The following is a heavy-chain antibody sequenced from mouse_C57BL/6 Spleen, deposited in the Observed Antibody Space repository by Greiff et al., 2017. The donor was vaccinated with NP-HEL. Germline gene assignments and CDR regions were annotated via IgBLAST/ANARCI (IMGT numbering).Heavy chain of an antibody. Sequence: VQLQQSGAELVRPGTSVKVSCKASGYAFTNYLIEWVKQRPGQGLEWIGVINPGSGGTNYNEKFKGKATLTADKSSSTAYMQLSSLTSEDSAVYFCARRGAQATYWGQGTLVTVSA. V-gene: IGHV1-54*01. CDR2: INPGSGGT. D-gene: IGHD3-2*02. J-gene: IGHJ3*01. CDR3: ARRGAQATY. CDR1: GYAFTNYL.